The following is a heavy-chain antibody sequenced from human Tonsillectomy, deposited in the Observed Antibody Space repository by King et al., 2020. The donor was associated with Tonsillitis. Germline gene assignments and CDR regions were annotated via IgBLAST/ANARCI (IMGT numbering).Heavy chain of an antibody. Sequence: QLQESGPGLVNPSETLSLTCTVSGGSISSYYWSWIRQPPGKGLEWIGYIYYSGSTNYNPSLKSRVTISVDTSKNQFSLKLSSVTAADTAVYYCARDRIALAGPYYYYYGMDVWGQGTTVTVSS. V-gene: IGHV4-59*01. J-gene: IGHJ6*02. CDR2: IYYSGST. CDR1: GGSISSYY. CDR3: ARDRIALAGPYYYYYGMDV. D-gene: IGHD6-19*01.